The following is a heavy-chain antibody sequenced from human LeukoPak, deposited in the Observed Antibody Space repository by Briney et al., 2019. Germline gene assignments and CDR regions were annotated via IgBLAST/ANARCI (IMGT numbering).Heavy chain of an antibody. D-gene: IGHD3-22*01. V-gene: IGHV3-74*03. J-gene: IGHJ4*02. CDR3: ARESSSGFSRFDL. Sequence: PSETLSLTCAVYGGSFSGYYWSWIRQPPGKGLVWVSRISGEGDITTYADSVKGRFTISRDNAKNTLYLQMNSLTGEDTAVYYCARESSSGFSRFDLWGQGTLVTVSS. CDR2: ISGEGDIT. CDR1: GGSFSGYY.